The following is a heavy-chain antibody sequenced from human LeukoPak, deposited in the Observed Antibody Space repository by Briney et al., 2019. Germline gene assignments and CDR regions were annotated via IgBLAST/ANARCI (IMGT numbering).Heavy chain of an antibody. CDR3: TRHYDFWSGYFKLFDY. V-gene: IGHV3-49*03. CDR1: GFTFGDYA. CDR2: IRSKAYGGTT. J-gene: IGHJ4*02. Sequence: GGSLRFSCTASGFTFGDYAMSWFRQAPGKGLEWVGFIRSKAYGGTTEYAASVKGRFTISRDDSKSIAYLQMNSLKTEDTAVYYCTRHYDFWSGYFKLFDYWGQGTLVTVSS. D-gene: IGHD3-3*01.